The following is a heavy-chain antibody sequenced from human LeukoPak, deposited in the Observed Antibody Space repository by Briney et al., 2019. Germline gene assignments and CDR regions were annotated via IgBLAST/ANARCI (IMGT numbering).Heavy chain of an antibody. CDR3: TTAQFFNSSGSLAY. D-gene: IGHD3-22*01. V-gene: IGHV4-31*03. Sequence: SETLSLTCTVSGGFISSGGYYWSWIRQHPGKGLECIGYIYYTGSTYYNPSLKSRVTISVDTSTNQFSLKLSSVTAADTAVYYCTTAQFFNSSGSLAYWGQGTLVTVSS. CDR2: IYYTGST. J-gene: IGHJ4*02. CDR1: GGFISSGGYY.